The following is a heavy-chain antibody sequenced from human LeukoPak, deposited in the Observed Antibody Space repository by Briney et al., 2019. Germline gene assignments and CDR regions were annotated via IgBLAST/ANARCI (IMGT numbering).Heavy chain of an antibody. Sequence: ASVKVSCKASGYTFTSYGISWVRQAPGQGLEWMGWINPYNGNTNYAQKLQSRVTMTTDTSTSTAYMELRTLRSDDTAVYYCARSLWYHDRRGTTYDDYWGQGTLVTVSS. J-gene: IGHJ4*02. D-gene: IGHD3-22*01. CDR2: INPYNGNT. CDR3: ARSLWYHDRRGTTYDDY. CDR1: GYTFTSYG. V-gene: IGHV1-18*01.